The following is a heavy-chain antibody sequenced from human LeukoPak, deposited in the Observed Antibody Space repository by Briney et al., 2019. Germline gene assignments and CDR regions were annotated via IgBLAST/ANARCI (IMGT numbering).Heavy chain of an antibody. CDR3: ARYVVYGSGKYYFDY. CDR1: GGSVSSTTYY. CDR2: INYSGST. D-gene: IGHD3-10*01. V-gene: IGHV4-39*01. J-gene: IGHJ4*02. Sequence: TPSETLSLTCTVSGGSVSSTTYYWSWIRQPPGKGLEWIASINYSGSTYYNPSLKSRVTISVDTSENQFSLKLSSVTAADTAVYYCARYVVYGSGKYYFDYWGQGTLVTASS.